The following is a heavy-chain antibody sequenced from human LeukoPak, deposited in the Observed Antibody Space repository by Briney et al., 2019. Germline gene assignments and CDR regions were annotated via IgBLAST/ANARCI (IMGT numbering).Heavy chain of an antibody. J-gene: IGHJ3*02. CDR2: IIPIFGTA. CDR3: ASGRLVRDAFDI. Sequence: GASVKVSCKASGGTFSSYAISWVRQAPGQGLEWMGGIIPIFGTANYAQKFQGRVTITTDESTSTAYMELSSLRSEDTAVYYCASGRLVRDAFDIWGQGTMVTVSS. CDR1: GGTFSSYA. V-gene: IGHV1-69*05. D-gene: IGHD6-19*01.